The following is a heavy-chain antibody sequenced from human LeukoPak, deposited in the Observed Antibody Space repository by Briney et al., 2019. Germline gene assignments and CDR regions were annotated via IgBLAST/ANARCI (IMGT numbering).Heavy chain of an antibody. J-gene: IGHJ3*02. CDR2: IYHSGST. V-gene: IGHV4-30-2*01. D-gene: IGHD1-26*01. Sequence: KPSQTLSLTCALSGRSISSGGYSSSWIRQPPGKGLEWIGYIYHSGSTYYNPSLKSRVTISVDRSKNQFSLKLSSVTAADTAVYYCARAGSRATNDAFDIWGQGTMVTVSS. CDR1: GRSISSGGYS. CDR3: ARAGSRATNDAFDI.